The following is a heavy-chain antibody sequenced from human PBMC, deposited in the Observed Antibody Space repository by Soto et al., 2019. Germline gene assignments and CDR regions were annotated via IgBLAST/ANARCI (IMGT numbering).Heavy chain of an antibody. Sequence: GASVKVSCKASGYTFITYYMNWVRQAPGQGLEWMGWINPNSGGTNYAQKFQGWVTMTRDTSISTAYMELSRLRSDDTAVYYCARDPYYYDSSGYYRAFDIWGQGTMVTV. CDR2: INPNSGGT. D-gene: IGHD3-22*01. CDR3: ARDPYYYDSSGYYRAFDI. V-gene: IGHV1-2*04. J-gene: IGHJ3*02. CDR1: GYTFITYY.